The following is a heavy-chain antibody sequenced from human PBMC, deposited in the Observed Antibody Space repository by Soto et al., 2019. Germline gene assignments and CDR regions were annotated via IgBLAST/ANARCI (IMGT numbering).Heavy chain of an antibody. CDR3: AAVGCSGGSCYAAAFDI. CDR1: GFTFTSSA. J-gene: IGHJ3*02. Sequence: QMQLVQSGPEVKKPGTSVKVSCKASGFTFTSSAVQWVRQARGQRLEGIGWIVVGSGNTNYAQKFQERVTITRDMSTSTAYMELSSLRSADPAVYYCAAVGCSGGSCYAAAFDIWGQGTMVTVSS. D-gene: IGHD2-15*01. V-gene: IGHV1-58*01. CDR2: IVVGSGNT.